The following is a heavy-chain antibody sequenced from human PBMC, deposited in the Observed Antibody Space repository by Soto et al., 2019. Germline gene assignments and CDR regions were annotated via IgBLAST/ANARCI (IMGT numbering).Heavy chain of an antibody. J-gene: IGHJ6*02. CDR3: ASVWITARYDFWSGYSFSGYYYGMDV. CDR2: INHSGST. CDR1: GGSFSGYY. V-gene: IGHV4-34*01. Sequence: SETRSLTCAVYGGSFSGYYWSWIRQPPGKGLERIGEINHSGSTNYNPSLKSRVTISVDTSKKQFSLKLSSVTAADTAVYYCASVWITARYDFWSGYSFSGYYYGMDVWGQRPTVTVSS. D-gene: IGHD3-3*01.